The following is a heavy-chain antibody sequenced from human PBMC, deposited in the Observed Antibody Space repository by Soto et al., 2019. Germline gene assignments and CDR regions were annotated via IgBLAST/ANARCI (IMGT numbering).Heavy chain of an antibody. CDR3: ARGNRAVGSSGFYNWFDP. Sequence: QVQLVQSGAEVKKPGASVKVSCKASGYTFTGYYMHWVRQAPGQGLEWMGWINPNSGGTNYAQKSQGWVTMTRDTSISTAYMELSRLRSDDTAVYYCARGNRAVGSSGFYNWFDPWGQGTLVTVSS. CDR1: GYTFTGYY. J-gene: IGHJ5*02. D-gene: IGHD6-19*01. V-gene: IGHV1-2*04. CDR2: INPNSGGT.